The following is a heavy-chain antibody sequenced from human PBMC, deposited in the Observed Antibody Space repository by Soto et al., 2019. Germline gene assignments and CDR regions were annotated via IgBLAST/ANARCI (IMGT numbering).Heavy chain of an antibody. D-gene: IGHD2-21*02. CDR3: ASHNSCGGDCYYYYGMDV. CDR2: IDPSDSYT. Sequence: GESLKISCKGSGYSFTSYWIGWVRQMPGKGLEWMGRIDPSDSYTNYSPSFQGHVTISADKSISTAYLQWSSLKASDTAMYYCASHNSCGGDCYYYYGMDVWGQGTTVTVSS. V-gene: IGHV5-10-1*01. CDR1: GYSFTSYW. J-gene: IGHJ6*02.